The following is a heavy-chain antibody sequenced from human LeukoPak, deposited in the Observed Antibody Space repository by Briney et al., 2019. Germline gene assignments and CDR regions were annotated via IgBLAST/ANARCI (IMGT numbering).Heavy chain of an antibody. CDR1: GYTFTSYA. Sequence: ASVKVSCKPSGYTFTSYAISWLRQAPGQGLEWMGWISTYSGNTNYAQKLQGRITMTIETSMSTAYMELRSLRSDDTAVYYCARGGSRVVTYGNFDYWGQGTLVTVSS. CDR2: ISTYSGNT. CDR3: ARGGSRVVTYGNFDY. V-gene: IGHV1-18*01. D-gene: IGHD2-21*02. J-gene: IGHJ4*02.